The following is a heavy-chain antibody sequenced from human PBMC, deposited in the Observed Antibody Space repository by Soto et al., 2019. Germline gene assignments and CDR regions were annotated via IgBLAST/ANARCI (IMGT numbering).Heavy chain of an antibody. CDR3: ARPIRSLPLDGMDV. V-gene: IGHV3-30-3*01. CDR2: ISYDGSNK. J-gene: IGHJ6*02. CDR1: GFTFSSYA. Sequence: QVQLVESGGGVVQPGRSLRLSCAASGFTFSSYAMHWVRQAPGKGLEWVAVISYDGSNKYYADSVKGRFTISRDNSKNTLDLQMNRLRAEDTAVYYCARPIRSLPLDGMDVWGQGTTVTVSS.